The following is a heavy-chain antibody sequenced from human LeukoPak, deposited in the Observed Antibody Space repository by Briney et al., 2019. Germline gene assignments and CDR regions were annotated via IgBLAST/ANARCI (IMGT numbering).Heavy chain of an antibody. CDR3: ARGGGWYHSRGYYYGMYV. J-gene: IGHJ6*02. Sequence: SETLSLTCTVSGGSISSYYWSWIRQPAGKGLEWIGRIYTSGSTNYNPSLKSRVTMSVDTSKNQFSLKLSSVTAADTAVCYCARGGGWYHSRGYYYGMYVWGQGTTVTVSS. CDR1: GGSISSYY. D-gene: IGHD6-19*01. V-gene: IGHV4-4*07. CDR2: IYTSGST.